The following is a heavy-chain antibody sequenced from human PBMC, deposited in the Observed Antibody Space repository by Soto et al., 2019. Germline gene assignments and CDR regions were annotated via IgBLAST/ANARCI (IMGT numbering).Heavy chain of an antibody. D-gene: IGHD4-4*01. Sequence: ASVKGSFKTSGGCFSNYAIIWVRQAPGQGLEWMGAIIPMFGTANYAQMFQGRVTITADESTNTAYMEVSSLRSEDSAVYYCARGATVTRDYFYGMDVWGQGTTVNVSS. J-gene: IGHJ6*02. CDR2: IIPMFGTA. CDR1: GGCFSNYA. CDR3: ARGATVTRDYFYGMDV. V-gene: IGHV1-69*13.